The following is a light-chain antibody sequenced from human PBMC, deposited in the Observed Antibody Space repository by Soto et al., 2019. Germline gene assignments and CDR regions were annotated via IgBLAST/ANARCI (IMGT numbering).Light chain of an antibody. V-gene: IGLV2-14*01. Sequence: QSVLTQPASVLGSPGQSITISCTGTSSDVGGYNYVSWYQQYPGKAPKLMIFEVSNRPSGVSNGFSGSKSGNTASLTISGLQAEDEADYYCSSYAASGSLLFGGGTKLTVL. J-gene: IGLJ2*01. CDR3: SSYAASGSLL. CDR1: SSDVGGYNY. CDR2: EVS.